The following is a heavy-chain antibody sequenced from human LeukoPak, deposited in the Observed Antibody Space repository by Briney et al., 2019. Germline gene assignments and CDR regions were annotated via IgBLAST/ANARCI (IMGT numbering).Heavy chain of an antibody. CDR3: ARDNIANGDLEYLDH. D-gene: IGHD4-17*01. CDR1: GFTFSSYE. Sequence: GGSLRLSCAASGFTFSSYEMNWVRQAPGKGLEWVSHISSSGSTIYYADSVKGRFTISRDNAKNSLYLQMNSLRAEDTAVYYCARDNIANGDLEYLDHWGQGTLVTVSS. J-gene: IGHJ4*02. CDR2: ISSSGSTI. V-gene: IGHV3-48*03.